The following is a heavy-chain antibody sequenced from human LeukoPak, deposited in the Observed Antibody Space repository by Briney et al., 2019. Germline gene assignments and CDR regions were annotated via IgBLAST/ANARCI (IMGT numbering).Heavy chain of an antibody. V-gene: IGHV3-66*01. CDR2: IYSSGSA. D-gene: IGHD3-10*01. Sequence: PGGSLRLSCVASGLTVSRNYMSWVRQVPGRGLEWIAIIYSSGSAYYADSLRDRFIISRDISKNTLYLQMNSLRAEDTGVYYCAKAVADENSGSEDGDYFDYWGQGTLVTVSS. CDR3: AKAVADENSGSEDGDYFDY. J-gene: IGHJ4*02. CDR1: GLTVSRNY.